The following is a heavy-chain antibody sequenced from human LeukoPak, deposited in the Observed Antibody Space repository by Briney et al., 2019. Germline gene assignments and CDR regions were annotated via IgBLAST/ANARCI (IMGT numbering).Heavy chain of an antibody. D-gene: IGHD4-17*01. J-gene: IGHJ3*02. V-gene: IGHV4-30-4*01. CDR2: IYYSGST. Sequence: PSETLSLTCTVSGGSISSGDYYWSWIRQPPGKGLEWIGYIYYSGSTYYNPSLKSRVTISVDTSKNQFSLKLSFVTAADTAVYYCARSLHGDAYAFDIWGQGTMVTVSS. CDR3: ARSLHGDAYAFDI. CDR1: GGSISSGDYY.